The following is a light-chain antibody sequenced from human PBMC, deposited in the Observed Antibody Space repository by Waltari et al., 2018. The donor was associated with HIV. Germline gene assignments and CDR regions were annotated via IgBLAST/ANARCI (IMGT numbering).Light chain of an antibody. V-gene: IGLV2-11*01. CDR2: DVT. Sequence: QSALTQPRSVSGSPGQSVTISCTGTSSDIGDYNYVSCYQQHPGKAPKLMIYDVTKRPSGVPDRVSRSKSGNTASLTFSGLQAEDEAAYYCCSFAGSYTLVFGGGTKLTVL. J-gene: IGLJ3*02. CDR1: SSDIGDYNY. CDR3: CSFAGSYTLV.